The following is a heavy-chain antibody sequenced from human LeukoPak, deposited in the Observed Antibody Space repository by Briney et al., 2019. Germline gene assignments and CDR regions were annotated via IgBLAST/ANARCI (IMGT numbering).Heavy chain of an antibody. D-gene: IGHD6-19*01. V-gene: IGHV3-7*01. CDR2: IKEDGSQI. CDR1: GFSFTNYC. CDR3: AGSSGWLFDY. Sequence: PGGSLRLSCVGTGFSFTNYCMNWVRQAPGKGLEWVANIKEDGSQIYYVDSVKGRFTISRDNAKNSVYLQMNSLRAEDTAVYYWAGSSGWLFDYWGQGTLVAVSS. J-gene: IGHJ4*02.